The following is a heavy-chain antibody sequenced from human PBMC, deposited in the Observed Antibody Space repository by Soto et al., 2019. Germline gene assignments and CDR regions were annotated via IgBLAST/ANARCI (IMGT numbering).Heavy chain of an antibody. J-gene: IGHJ3*02. CDR2: IGTAGDT. D-gene: IGHD3-22*01. CDR3: ARDGAYCYDKPAFDI. V-gene: IGHV3-13*01. Sequence: EVQLVESGGGLVQPGGSLRLSCAASGFTFSSYDMHWVRQATGKGLEWVSAIGTAGDTYYPGSVKGRFTISRENAKNSLYLQMNSLRAEDTAVYYCARDGAYCYDKPAFDIWGQGTMVTVSS. CDR1: GFTFSSYD.